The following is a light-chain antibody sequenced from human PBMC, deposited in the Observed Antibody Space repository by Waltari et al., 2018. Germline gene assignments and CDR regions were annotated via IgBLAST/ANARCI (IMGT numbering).Light chain of an antibody. CDR1: QSILYSSKSKNY. J-gene: IGKJ1*01. V-gene: IGKV4-1*01. Sequence: IVMTQSPDSLAVSLGERATINCKSSQSILYSSKSKNYLAWYQQKPGQPPKLLINRAFIRESGVPDRFSGSGSGTDFTLTIGSLQAEDVAIYYCQQYYNTPRTFGQGTKVEIK. CDR2: RAF. CDR3: QQYYNTPRT.